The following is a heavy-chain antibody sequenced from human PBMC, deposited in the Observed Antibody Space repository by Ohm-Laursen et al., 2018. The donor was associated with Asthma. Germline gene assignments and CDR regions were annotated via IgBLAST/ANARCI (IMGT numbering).Heavy chain of an antibody. CDR2: IIPIFGTA. V-gene: IGHV1-69*13. D-gene: IGHD7-27*01. J-gene: IGHJ6*02. CDR1: GGTFSNYA. Sequence: SVKVSCKSSGGTFSNYAISWVRQAPGQGLEWMGGIIPIFGTANYAQKFQGRVTITADESTSTAYMELSSLRSEDTAVYYCARVGNWGGDYYYGMDVWGQGTTVTVSS. CDR3: ARVGNWGGDYYYGMDV.